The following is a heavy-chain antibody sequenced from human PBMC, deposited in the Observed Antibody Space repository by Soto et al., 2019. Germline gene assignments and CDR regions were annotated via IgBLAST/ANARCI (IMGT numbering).Heavy chain of an antibody. CDR2: INGGDGRT. CDR3: ARDRGGRVPLASSYFYYGMDV. D-gene: IGHD3-10*01. J-gene: IGHJ6*02. Sequence: QVQLVQSGAEVTKPGASVKVSCKASGYTFRNYPVHWVRQAPGQKLEWMGWINGGDGRTRYSQIFQGRVTFTRDTSANTAYMEVGSLIFEDTAVYYCARDRGGRVPLASSYFYYGMDVWGQGTTVTVSS. CDR1: GYTFRNYP. V-gene: IGHV1-3*01.